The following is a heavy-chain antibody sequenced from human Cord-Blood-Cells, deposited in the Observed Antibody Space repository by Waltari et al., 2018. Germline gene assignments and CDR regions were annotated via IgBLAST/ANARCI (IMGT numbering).Heavy chain of an antibody. Sequence: QVQLVQSGAEVKKPRASVKVSCQASGYTFTSSGICWVRQAPGQGLEWMGCIRAYNGNTNYAQKLQGRVTMTTDTSTSTAYMELRSLRSDDTAVYYCARGLWQQLDFDYWGQGTLVTVSS. CDR2: IRAYNGNT. V-gene: IGHV1-18*01. CDR3: ARGLWQQLDFDY. J-gene: IGHJ4*02. D-gene: IGHD6-13*01. CDR1: GYTFTSSG.